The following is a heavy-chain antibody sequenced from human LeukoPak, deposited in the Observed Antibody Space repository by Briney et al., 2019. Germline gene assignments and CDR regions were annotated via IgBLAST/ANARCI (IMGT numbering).Heavy chain of an antibody. CDR2: ISITTSII. D-gene: IGHD1-26*01. V-gene: IGHV3-11*01. J-gene: IGHJ4*02. CDR1: GFTFSDYY. Sequence: GGALRLSCAASGFTFSDYYMSWLRQAPGKGLEWVSYISITTSIIYYADSVKGRFTISRDNAKNSLYLQMNSLRAEDTAVYYCAARVAVSGSYYWGQGTLVTVSS. CDR3: AARVAVSGSYY.